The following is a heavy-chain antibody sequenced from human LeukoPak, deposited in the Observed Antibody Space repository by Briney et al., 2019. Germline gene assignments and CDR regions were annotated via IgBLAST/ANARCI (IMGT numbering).Heavy chain of an antibody. CDR3: ASGYHSGRFDY. D-gene: IGHD6-19*01. Sequence: SETLSLTCTVSGGSISSSRDYWGWIRQPPGKGLEWVGSVYYTGSTYYNPSLKSRGTISGDTSKNQFSLKLRSVTAADTAVYYCASGYHSGRFDYWGQGALVAVSP. CDR2: VYYTGST. J-gene: IGHJ4*02. V-gene: IGHV4-39*01. CDR1: GGSISSSRDY.